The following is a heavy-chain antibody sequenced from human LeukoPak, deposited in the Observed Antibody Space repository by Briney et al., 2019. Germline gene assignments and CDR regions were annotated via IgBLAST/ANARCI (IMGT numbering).Heavy chain of an antibody. V-gene: IGHV3-33*08. Sequence: GGSLRLSCAASGFTFSDYSGNWVRQAPGKGLEWVALIYYDGSNKYYVDSVKGRFTISRDNSKNMLYLQMNSLRAEDTAVYYCARDLLYSGSYSWYFDLWGRGTLVTVSS. CDR2: IYYDGSNK. J-gene: IGHJ2*01. D-gene: IGHD1-26*01. CDR3: ARDLLYSGSYSWYFDL. CDR1: GFTFSDYS.